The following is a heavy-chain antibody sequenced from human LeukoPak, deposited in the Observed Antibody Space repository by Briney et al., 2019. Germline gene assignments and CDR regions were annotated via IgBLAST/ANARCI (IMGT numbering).Heavy chain of an antibody. CDR2: IYYRGST. V-gene: IGHV4-59*01. J-gene: IGHJ4*02. CDR1: GGSISSYY. Sequence: SETLSLTCTVSGGSISSYYWSWIRQPPGKGLEWIGYIYYRGSTNYNPSLKSRVTISVDTSKNQFSLKLSSVTAADTAVYYCARGAYGDPTSFDYWGQGTLVTVSS. D-gene: IGHD4-17*01. CDR3: ARGAYGDPTSFDY.